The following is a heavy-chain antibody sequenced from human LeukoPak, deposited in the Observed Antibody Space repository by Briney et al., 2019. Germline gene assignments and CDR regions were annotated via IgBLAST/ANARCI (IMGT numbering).Heavy chain of an antibody. V-gene: IGHV3-74*01. J-gene: IGHJ4*02. CDR1: GVTFSNYW. CDR3: ATVVTDTPVDY. D-gene: IGHD2-15*01. Sequence: PGGSLRLSCAASGVTFSNYWMHWVRQAPGKGLVWVSRINGDGRSTRYADSVQGRFTISRDNAKNTVYLQMNSLRAEDTAVYYCATVVTDTPVDYWGQGTLVTVSS. CDR2: INGDGRST.